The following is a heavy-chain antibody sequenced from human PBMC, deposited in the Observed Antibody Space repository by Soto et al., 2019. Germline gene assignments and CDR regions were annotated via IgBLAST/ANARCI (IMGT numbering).Heavy chain of an antibody. V-gene: IGHV5-10-1*01. CDR3: ARPLKPLYCGGDCPPELFDY. CDR1: GYSFTSYW. D-gene: IGHD2-21*02. CDR2: IDPSDSYT. Sequence: GESLKISCKGSGYSFTSYWISWVRQMPGKGLEWMGRIDPSDSYTNYSPSFQGHVTISADRSISTAYLQWSSLKASDTAMYYCARPLKPLYCGGDCPPELFDYWGQGTLVTVSS. J-gene: IGHJ4*02.